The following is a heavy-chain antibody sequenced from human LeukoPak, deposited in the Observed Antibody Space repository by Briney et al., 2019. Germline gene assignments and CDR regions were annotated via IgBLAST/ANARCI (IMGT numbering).Heavy chain of an antibody. D-gene: IGHD2-2*01. CDR2: IYPGDSDT. CDR3: ARLGLVPAARYYYYMDV. J-gene: IGHJ6*03. V-gene: IGHV5-51*01. Sequence: GESLKISCKGSGYSFTSYWIGWVRQMPGKGLEWMGIIYPGDSDTRYSPSFQGQVTISADKSISTAYLQWSSLKASDTAMYYCARLGLVPAARYYYYMDVWGKGTTVTVSS. CDR1: GYSFTSYW.